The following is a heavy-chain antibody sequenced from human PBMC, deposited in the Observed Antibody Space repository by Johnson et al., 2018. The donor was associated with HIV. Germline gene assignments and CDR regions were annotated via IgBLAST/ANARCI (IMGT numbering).Heavy chain of an antibody. CDR3: TTLGYCSGGSCYSGRGFEF. J-gene: IGHJ3*01. CDR1: GFTFTNFW. CDR2: IKSKTDGGPT. D-gene: IGHD2-15*01. V-gene: IGHV3-15*02. Sequence: VQLVESGGALVQPGGSLRLSCAASGFTFTNFWMGWVRQAPGKGLEWVGRIKSKTDGGPTDYAAPVKGSLTISRDDSKNTLYLQINSLKTEDTAVYYCTTLGYCSGGSCYSGRGFEFWGQGTMVTVSS.